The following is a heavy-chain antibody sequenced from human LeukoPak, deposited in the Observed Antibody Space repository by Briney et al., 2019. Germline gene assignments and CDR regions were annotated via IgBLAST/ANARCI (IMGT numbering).Heavy chain of an antibody. Sequence: GGSLRLSCAASGFTVSSNYMSWVRQAPGKGLEWVSIIYSGGSTYYADSVKGRFTISRHNSKNTLYLQMNSLRAEDTAVYYCARYGVGRGWYYAFDIWGQGTMVTVSS. CDR3: ARYGVGRGWYYAFDI. J-gene: IGHJ3*02. V-gene: IGHV3-53*04. D-gene: IGHD6-19*01. CDR2: IYSGGST. CDR1: GFTVSSNY.